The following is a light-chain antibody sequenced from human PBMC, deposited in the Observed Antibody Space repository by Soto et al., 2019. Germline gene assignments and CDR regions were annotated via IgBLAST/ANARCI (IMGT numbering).Light chain of an antibody. J-gene: IGKJ2*01. Sequence: EIVLTQSPGTLSLSPGERATLSCRASQSVSSSYLAWYLQKPGQAPRLLIYGASSRATGIPDRFSGSGSGTDFTLTISRLEPEDFAVYYCQQYGSSPDTFGQGTKLEIK. CDR3: QQYGSSPDT. CDR1: QSVSSSY. CDR2: GAS. V-gene: IGKV3-20*01.